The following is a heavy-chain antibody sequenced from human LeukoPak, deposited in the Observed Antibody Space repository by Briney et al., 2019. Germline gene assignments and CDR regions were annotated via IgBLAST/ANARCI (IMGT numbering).Heavy chain of an antibody. J-gene: IGHJ6*02. CDR3: ARDIAQLQSYYYYGMDV. CDR1: GFTFSSYG. CDR2: ISYDGSNK. V-gene: IGHV3-30*03. Sequence: GRSLRLSCAASGFTFSSYGMHWVRQAPGKGLEWVAVISYDGSNKYYADSVKGRFTISRDNSKNTLYLQMNSLRAEDTAVYYCARDIAQLQSYYYYGMDVWGQGTTVTVSS. D-gene: IGHD5-24*01.